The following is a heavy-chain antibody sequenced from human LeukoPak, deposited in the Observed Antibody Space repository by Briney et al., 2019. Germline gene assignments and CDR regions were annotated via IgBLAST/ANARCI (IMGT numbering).Heavy chain of an antibody. D-gene: IGHD5-24*01. CDR3: AKDPRKLVATMDY. J-gene: IGHJ4*02. CDR2: ISGSGGST. Sequence: RGSLRLSFAASGFTLSNFAMSWVRQAPGKGLEWVSTISGSGGSTYYADSVKGRFTVSRDNSKNTLYLQMNSLRAEDTAVYYCAKDPRKLVATMDYWGQGTLVTVSS. V-gene: IGHV3-23*01. CDR1: GFTLSNFA.